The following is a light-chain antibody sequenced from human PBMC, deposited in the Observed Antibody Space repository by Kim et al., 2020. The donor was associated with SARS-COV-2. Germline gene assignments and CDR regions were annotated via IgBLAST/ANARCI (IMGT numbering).Light chain of an antibody. V-gene: IGKV1-39*01. J-gene: IGKJ2*01. CDR3: QQSYAAPYT. CDR1: QSIGTH. CDR2: SAS. Sequence: DIQVTQSPSSLPASVGDKVSFTCRTSQSIGTHLNWYRQKPGEAPTLLIYSASTLQVGVPTRFSGRGSATEFTLTINSLRPEDFATYYCQQSYAAPYTFGQGTKVDIK.